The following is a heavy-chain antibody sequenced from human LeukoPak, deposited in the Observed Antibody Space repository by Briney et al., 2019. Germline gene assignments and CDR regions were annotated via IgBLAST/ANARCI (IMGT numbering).Heavy chain of an antibody. V-gene: IGHV4-34*01. CDR1: GGSFSGYY. J-gene: IGHJ5*02. CDR3: ARGSEYYDFWSGYTNWFDP. Sequence: PSETLSLTCAVYGGSFSGYYWSWIRQPPGKGLECIGEINHSGSTNYNPSLKSRVTISVDTSKNQFSLKLSSVTAADTAVYYCARGSEYYDFWSGYTNWFDPWGQGTLVTVSS. CDR2: INHSGST. D-gene: IGHD3-3*01.